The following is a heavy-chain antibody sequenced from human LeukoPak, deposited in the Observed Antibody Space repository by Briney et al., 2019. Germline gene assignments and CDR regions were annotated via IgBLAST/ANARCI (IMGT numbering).Heavy chain of an antibody. Sequence: PAGSPRLSCAASGFTFSTYAMHWVRQAPGKGLEYVSSITSNGDNTFYANSVKGRFTISRDNSKNTLYLQMGSLRAEDMAVYYCARDRSGSGDYWGQGTLVTVSS. CDR1: GFTFSTYA. CDR2: ITSNGDNT. CDR3: ARDRSGSGDY. V-gene: IGHV3-64*01. D-gene: IGHD2-15*01. J-gene: IGHJ4*02.